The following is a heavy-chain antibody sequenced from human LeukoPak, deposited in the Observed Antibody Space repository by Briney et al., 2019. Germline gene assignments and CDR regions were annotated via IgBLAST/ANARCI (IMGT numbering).Heavy chain of an antibody. Sequence: SETLSLTCTVSGGSISSYYWSWIRQPPGKGLEWIGYIYYSGSTNYNPSLKSRVTISVDTSKNQFSLKLSSVTAADTAVYYCARAHMITSYYYYYMDVWGKGTTVTVSS. V-gene: IGHV4-59*01. CDR1: GGSISSYY. CDR2: IYYSGST. CDR3: ARAHMITSYYYYYMDV. J-gene: IGHJ6*03. D-gene: IGHD3-16*01.